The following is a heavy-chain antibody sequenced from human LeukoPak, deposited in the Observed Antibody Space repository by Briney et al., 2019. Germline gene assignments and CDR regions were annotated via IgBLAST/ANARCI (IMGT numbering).Heavy chain of an antibody. CDR1: GFTFSSYS. V-gene: IGHV3-21*01. CDR2: ISSSGTYV. CDR3: ARASSKQLAGYLPDGFDI. Sequence: GSLRLSCAASGFTFSSYSMNWVRQAPGKELEWVSSISSSGTYVYYADSVKGRFTISRDNAKNSLSLQMNSLRADDAAVYYCARASSKQLAGYLPDGFDIWGQGTMVTVSS. D-gene: IGHD3-9*01. J-gene: IGHJ3*02.